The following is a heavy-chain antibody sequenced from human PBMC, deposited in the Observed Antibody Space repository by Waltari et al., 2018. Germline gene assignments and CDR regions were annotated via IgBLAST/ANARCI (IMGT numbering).Heavy chain of an antibody. CDR1: GFTFSSYS. CDR3: ARDKDSRGFDY. Sequence: EVQLVESGGGLVQPGGSLRLSCAASGFTFSSYSLNWVRQAPGKGLEWVSYISSSSSTIYYADSVKGRFTISRDNAKNSLYLQMNSLRAEDTAVYYCARDKDSRGFDYWGQGTLVTVSS. J-gene: IGHJ4*02. D-gene: IGHD6-13*01. CDR2: ISSSSSTI. V-gene: IGHV3-48*01.